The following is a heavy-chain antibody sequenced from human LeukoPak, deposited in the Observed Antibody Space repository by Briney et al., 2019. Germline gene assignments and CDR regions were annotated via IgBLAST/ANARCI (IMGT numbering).Heavy chain of an antibody. CDR2: IGYDGGNK. D-gene: IGHD2-15*01. CDR3: AKVVAGSCSSSSCFLDQ. CDR1: GFTFSSYA. J-gene: IGHJ4*02. Sequence: PGGSLRLSCAASGFTFSSYAMHWVRQAPGKGLEWVAYIGYDGGNKNYADSVKGRFTISRDNSKSTLYLQMNSLRGEDTAVYYCAKVVAGSCSSSSCFLDQWGQGTLVTVSS. V-gene: IGHV3-30*01.